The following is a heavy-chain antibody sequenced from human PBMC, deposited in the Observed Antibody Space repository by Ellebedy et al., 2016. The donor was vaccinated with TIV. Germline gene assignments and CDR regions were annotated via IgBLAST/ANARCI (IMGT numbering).Heavy chain of an antibody. J-gene: IGHJ4*02. CDR3: ARDPYSGSYFDY. CDR1: GFTFSSYG. Sequence: GESLKISXAASGFTFSSYGMHWVRQAPGKGLEWVAVIWYDGSNKYYADSVKGRFTISRDNSKNTLYLQMNSLRAEDTAVYYCARDPYSGSYFDYWGQGTLVTVSS. D-gene: IGHD1-26*01. V-gene: IGHV3-33*01. CDR2: IWYDGSNK.